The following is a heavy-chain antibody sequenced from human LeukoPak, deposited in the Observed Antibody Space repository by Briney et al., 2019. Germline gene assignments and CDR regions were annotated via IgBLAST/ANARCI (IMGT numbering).Heavy chain of an antibody. V-gene: IGHV3-21*01. J-gene: IGHJ4*02. CDR2: ISSSSSYI. Sequence: GGSLRLSCAASGFTFSSYSMNWVRQAPGKGLEWVSSISSSSSYIYYADSVKGRFTISRDNAKNSLYLQMNSLRAEDTAVYYCATVEIVVPIGEYYWGQGTLVTVSS. CDR1: GFTFSSYS. CDR3: ATVEIVVPIGEYY. D-gene: IGHD3-22*01.